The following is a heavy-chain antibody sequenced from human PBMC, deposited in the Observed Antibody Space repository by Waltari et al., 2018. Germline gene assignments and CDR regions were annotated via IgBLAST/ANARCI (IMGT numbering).Heavy chain of an antibody. V-gene: IGHV4-31*03. Sequence: QVQLQESGPGLVKPSQTLSLTCTVSGGSISSGGYYWSWIRQHPGKGLEWIGYIYYSGSTYYNPSLKSRVTISVDTSKNQFSLKLSSVTAADTAMYYCARSYYYDSSGYYYPRGYYYYMDVWGKGTTVTVSS. CDR2: IYYSGST. CDR1: GGSISSGGYY. D-gene: IGHD3-22*01. CDR3: ARSYYYDSSGYYYPRGYYYYMDV. J-gene: IGHJ6*03.